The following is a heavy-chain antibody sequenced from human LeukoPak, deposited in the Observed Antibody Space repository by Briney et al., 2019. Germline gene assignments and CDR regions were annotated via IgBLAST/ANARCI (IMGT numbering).Heavy chain of an antibody. V-gene: IGHV3-7*04. CDR3: ARGITMAN. Sequence: GGSLRLSCAASGFTFSNYWMTWVRQAPGKGLEWVANIKQDGSEREYVDSVKGRFTISRDDAKNSLYLQMNSLRAEDTAVYYCARGITMANWGQGTLVTVSS. J-gene: IGHJ4*02. CDR1: GFTFSNYW. CDR2: IKQDGSER. D-gene: IGHD3-10*01.